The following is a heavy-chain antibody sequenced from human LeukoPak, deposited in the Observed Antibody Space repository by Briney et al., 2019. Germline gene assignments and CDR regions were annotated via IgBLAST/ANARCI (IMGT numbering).Heavy chain of an antibody. D-gene: IGHD3-16*01. Sequence: GGSLRLSCAASGFTLSTYWMRWVRQGPGKALVWVARIDIDGRIITHADSVEGRFTISRDNAKNTVYLQMNDLRDEDTATYYCVRGLGDYWGQGTLVTVSS. J-gene: IGHJ4*02. V-gene: IGHV3-74*03. CDR2: IDIDGRII. CDR3: VRGLGDY. CDR1: GFTLSTYW.